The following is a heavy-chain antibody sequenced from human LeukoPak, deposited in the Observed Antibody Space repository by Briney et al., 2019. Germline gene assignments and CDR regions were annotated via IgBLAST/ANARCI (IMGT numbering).Heavy chain of an antibody. Sequence: GGSLRLSCAASGFTFNSYNINWVRQAPEKGLEWVSYISSSGSTIYYADSVKGRFTISRDSAKRSLYLQMNSLRAEDTAVYYCARGGGWFPFDYWGQGTLVTVSS. J-gene: IGHJ4*02. D-gene: IGHD6-19*01. CDR1: GFTFNSYN. CDR3: ARGGGWFPFDY. V-gene: IGHV3-48*03. CDR2: ISSSGSTI.